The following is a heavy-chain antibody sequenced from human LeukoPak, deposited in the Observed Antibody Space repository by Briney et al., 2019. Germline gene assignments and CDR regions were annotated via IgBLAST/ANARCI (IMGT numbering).Heavy chain of an antibody. V-gene: IGHV4-59*01. Sequence: SETLSLTCTVSVGSISGYYGSWIRQPPGKGLEGIGYIYYSGSTNYNPSLKSRVTISVDTSKNQFSLKLSSVTAADTAVYYCASGLKWLRFPFDYWGQGTLVTVSS. CDR1: VGSISGYY. CDR3: ASGLKWLRFPFDY. D-gene: IGHD5-12*01. CDR2: IYYSGST. J-gene: IGHJ4*02.